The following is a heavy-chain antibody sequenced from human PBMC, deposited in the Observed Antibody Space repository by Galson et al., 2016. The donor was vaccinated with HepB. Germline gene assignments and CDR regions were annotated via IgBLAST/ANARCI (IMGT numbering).Heavy chain of an antibody. CDR1: GFTFGDFA. V-gene: IGHV3-49*03. D-gene: IGHD3-10*01. CDR2: IRSKGYSGTP. Sequence: SLRLSCATSGFTFGDFALSWFRRAPGKGLEWVGFIRSKGYSGTPEYAASVIGRFIISRDDSKSVAYLQMNNLKSEDTAVYYCSRPRGSRYYGGMDVWGQGTTVIVSS. CDR3: SRPRGSRYYGGMDV. J-gene: IGHJ6*02.